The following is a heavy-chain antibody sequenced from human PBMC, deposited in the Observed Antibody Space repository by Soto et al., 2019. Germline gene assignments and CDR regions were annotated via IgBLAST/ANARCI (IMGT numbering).Heavy chain of an antibody. CDR3: ARWRGYNNYYYVSDY. CDR2: ISAYNGNT. V-gene: IGHV1-18*01. J-gene: IGHJ4*02. CDR1: GYTFTSYG. D-gene: IGHD1-20*01. Sequence: QVQLVQSGAEVKKPGASVKVSCKASGYTFTSYGISWVRQAPGQGLEWMGWISAYNGNTNYAQKLQCRVTRTTDTSTTTVSMELRSLRSDDTAVYYCARWRGYNNYYYVSDYWGQGTLVTVSS.